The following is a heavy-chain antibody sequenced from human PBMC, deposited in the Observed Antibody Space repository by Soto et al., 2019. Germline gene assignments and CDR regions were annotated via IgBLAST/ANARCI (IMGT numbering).Heavy chain of an antibody. D-gene: IGHD2-15*01. CDR1: GYTFTGYY. CDR2: INPNSGGT. J-gene: IGHJ5*02. CDR3: ARDLRYCSGGSCHKCDP. V-gene: IGHV1-2*02. Sequence: VASVKVSCKASGYTFTGYYMHWVRQAPGQGLEWMGWINPNSGGTNYAQKFQGRVTMTRDTSISTAYMELSRLRSDDTAVYYCARDLRYCSGGSCHKCDPWGQGTLVTVSS.